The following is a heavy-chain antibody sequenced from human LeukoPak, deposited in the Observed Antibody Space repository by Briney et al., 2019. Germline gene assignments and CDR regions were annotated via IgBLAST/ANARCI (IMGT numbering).Heavy chain of an antibody. CDR2: ISAYNGNT. V-gene: IGHV1-18*01. CDR3: ARGVNGYSSGWYADY. Sequence: ASAKVSCKASGYTFTSYGISWVRQAPGQGLEGMGWISAYNGNTNYAQKLQGRVTMTTDTSTSTAYMELRSLRSDDTAVYYCARGVNGYSSGWYADYWGQGTLVTVSS. CDR1: GYTFTSYG. D-gene: IGHD6-19*01. J-gene: IGHJ4*02.